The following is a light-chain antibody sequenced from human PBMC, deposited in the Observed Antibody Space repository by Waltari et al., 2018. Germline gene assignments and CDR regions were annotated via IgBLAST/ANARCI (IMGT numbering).Light chain of an antibody. V-gene: IGKV3-11*01. Sequence: EIVLTQSPATLSLSPGERPTLSCSTSQSISNYLAWYQQKPGQAPRPLIYDASNRATGIPARFSGSGSGTDFTLTITSLEPEDVAVYYCQQRSNWLTFGGGTKVEIK. CDR1: QSISNY. CDR2: DAS. CDR3: QQRSNWLT. J-gene: IGKJ4*01.